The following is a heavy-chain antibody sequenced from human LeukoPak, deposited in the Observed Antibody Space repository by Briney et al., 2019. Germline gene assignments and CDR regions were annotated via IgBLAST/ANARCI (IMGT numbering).Heavy chain of an antibody. V-gene: IGHV4-59*01. D-gene: IGHD5-12*01. CDR3: ATEVAPSDHYYYYGMDV. Sequence: PSETLSLTCTVSGGSISSNYWSWVRQPPGKGLEWIGYIHYSGRTNYNPSPKSRVTISVDTSKNQFSLKLSSVTAADTAVYYCATEVAPSDHYYYYGMDVWGQGTTVTVSS. J-gene: IGHJ6*02. CDR2: IHYSGRT. CDR1: GGSISSNY.